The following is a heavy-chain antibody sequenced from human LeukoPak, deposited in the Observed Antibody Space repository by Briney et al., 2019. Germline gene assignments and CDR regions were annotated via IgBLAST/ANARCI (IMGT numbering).Heavy chain of an antibody. J-gene: IGHJ4*02. D-gene: IGHD3-10*01. Sequence: SETLSLTCAVYGGSFSGYYWSWIRPPPGKGLEWIGEINHSGSTNYNPSLKSRVTISVDTSKNQFSLKLSSVIAADTAVYYCARGGVTMVRGVSDYWDQGTLVTVSS. CDR1: GGSFSGYY. V-gene: IGHV4-34*01. CDR3: ARGGVTMVRGVSDY. CDR2: INHSGST.